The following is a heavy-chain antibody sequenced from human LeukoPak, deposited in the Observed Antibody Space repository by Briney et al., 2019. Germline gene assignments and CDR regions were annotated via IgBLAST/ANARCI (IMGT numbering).Heavy chain of an antibody. V-gene: IGHV3-30*02. Sequence: GGSLRLSCAASGFTFSSYGMHSVRQTPRKRLGRVAFIRNDGSNKYSADSVKVRFTITRDNSKNPLYLQMNSLRAEDTAVYYCAKDRGITMVRGDIFDYWGQRTLVTVSS. CDR2: IRNDGSNK. CDR3: AKDRGITMVRGDIFDY. D-gene: IGHD3-10*01. J-gene: IGHJ4*02. CDR1: GFTFSSYG.